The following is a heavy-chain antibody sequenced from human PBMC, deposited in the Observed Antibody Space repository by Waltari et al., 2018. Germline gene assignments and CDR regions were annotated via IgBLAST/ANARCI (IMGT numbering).Heavy chain of an antibody. CDR2: SIPILGIA. CDR3: ADHHCGGDCSFNWFDP. J-gene: IGHJ5*02. V-gene: IGHV1-69*04. CDR1: GGTFSSYA. D-gene: IGHD2-21*01. Sequence: QVQLVQSGAEVKKPGSSVKVSCKASGGTFSSYAISWVRQAPGQGLEWMGGSIPILGIANYAQKFQGRVTITADESTSTAYMELSSLRSEDTAVYYCADHHCGGDCSFNWFDPWGQGTLVTVSS.